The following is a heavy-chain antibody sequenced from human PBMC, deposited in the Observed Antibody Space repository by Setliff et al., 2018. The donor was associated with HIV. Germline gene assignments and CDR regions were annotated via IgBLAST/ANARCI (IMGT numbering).Heavy chain of an antibody. CDR1: GDSITNDDYY. CDR2: IYHSENP. D-gene: IGHD3-16*01. Sequence: SETLSLTCTVSGDSITNDDYYWGWIRQPPGKGLEWIGNIYHSENPHYNPSLKSRVTMSIDTSKNQFSLKLNSVTAADTAVYFCARDRSKYGTGSSAYNWFDPWGLGTLVTVSS. J-gene: IGHJ5*02. V-gene: IGHV4-39*07. CDR3: ARDRSKYGTGSSAYNWFDP.